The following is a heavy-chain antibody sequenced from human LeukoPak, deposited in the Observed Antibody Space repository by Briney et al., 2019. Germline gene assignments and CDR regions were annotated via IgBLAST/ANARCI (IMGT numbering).Heavy chain of an antibody. Sequence: GGSLRLSCAASGFTFSSYWMSWVRQAPGKGLEWVSSISSSGSFISYADSVKGRFTISRDSAKNSLFLQMNSLRAEDTAVYYCARDYYGDYYFDYWGQGTLVTVSS. CDR3: ARDYYGDYYFDY. CDR2: ISSSGSFI. J-gene: IGHJ4*02. V-gene: IGHV3-21*01. CDR1: GFTFSSYW. D-gene: IGHD4-17*01.